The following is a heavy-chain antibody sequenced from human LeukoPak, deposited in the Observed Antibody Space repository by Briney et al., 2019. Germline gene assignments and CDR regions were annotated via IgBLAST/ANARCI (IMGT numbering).Heavy chain of an antibody. CDR3: ARGYVSVDY. Sequence: PSETLSLTCTVSGGSISSYYWSWIRQPPGKGLEWIGYIYYSGSTNYNPSLKSRVTISVDTSKNQFSLKLSSVTAADTAVYYCARGYVSVDYWGQGTLVTVSS. V-gene: IGHV4-59*01. J-gene: IGHJ4*02. CDR2: IYYSGST. D-gene: IGHD3-10*01. CDR1: GGSISSYY.